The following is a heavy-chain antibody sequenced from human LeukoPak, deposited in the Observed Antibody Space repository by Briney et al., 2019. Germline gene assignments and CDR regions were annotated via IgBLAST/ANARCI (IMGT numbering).Heavy chain of an antibody. J-gene: IGHJ5*02. Sequence: SETLSLTCTVSGGSISTYYRSWIRQPPGKALEWIGYIYYSGITSYNPSLKSRVTISVDTSKNQFSLKLTSVTAADTAVYHCARAPNDYGDYGPLDLWGQGTLVIVSS. D-gene: IGHD4-17*01. CDR3: ARAPNDYGDYGPLDL. V-gene: IGHV4-59*01. CDR2: IYYSGIT. CDR1: GGSISTYY.